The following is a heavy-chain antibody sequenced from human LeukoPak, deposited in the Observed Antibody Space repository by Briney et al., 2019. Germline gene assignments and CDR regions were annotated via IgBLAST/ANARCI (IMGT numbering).Heavy chain of an antibody. CDR2: LSYDGSNK. D-gene: IGHD6-19*01. V-gene: IGHV3-30-3*01. CDR1: GFTFSSYA. Sequence: GGSLRLSCAASGFTFSSYAMHWVRQAPGKGLEWVAVLSYDGSNKYYADSVKGRFTISRDNSKNTLYLQMNSLRAEDTAVYYCARYSSKWQWLVYYFDYWGQGTLVTVSS. J-gene: IGHJ4*02. CDR3: ARYSSKWQWLVYYFDY.